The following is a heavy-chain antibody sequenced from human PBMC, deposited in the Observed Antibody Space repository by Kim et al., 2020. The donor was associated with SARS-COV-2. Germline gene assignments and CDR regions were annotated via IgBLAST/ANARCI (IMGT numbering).Heavy chain of an antibody. J-gene: IGHJ6*02. CDR3: ARDRAVRGTRSIYGMDV. Sequence: LKSRVTKSVDPSKNQFSLKLSSVTAADTAVYYCARDRAVRGTRSIYGMDVWGQGTTVTVSS. D-gene: IGHD3-10*01. V-gene: IGHV4-31*02.